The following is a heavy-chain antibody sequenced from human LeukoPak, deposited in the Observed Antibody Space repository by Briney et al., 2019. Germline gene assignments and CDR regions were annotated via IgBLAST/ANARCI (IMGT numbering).Heavy chain of an antibody. V-gene: IGHV1-2*02. Sequence: ASVKVSCKASGYTFTGYYMHWVRQAPGQGLEWMGWINPNSGGTNYAQKFQGRVTMTRDTSISTAYMELSRLRSDDTAVYYCARDRDMITFGGVIVMVGYFDYWGQGTLVTVSS. J-gene: IGHJ4*02. D-gene: IGHD3-16*02. CDR3: ARDRDMITFGGVIVMVGYFDY. CDR2: INPNSGGT. CDR1: GYTFTGYY.